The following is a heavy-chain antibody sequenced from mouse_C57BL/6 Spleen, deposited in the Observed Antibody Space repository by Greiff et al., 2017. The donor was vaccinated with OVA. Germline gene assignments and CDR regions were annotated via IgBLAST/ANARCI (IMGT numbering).Heavy chain of an antibody. CDR2: INRDGGST. V-gene: IGHV5-2*01. Sequence: EVKVVESGGGLVQPGESLKLSCESNEYEFPSHDMSWVRKTPEKRLELVAAINRDGGSTYYPDTMERRFIISRDNTTKTLYLQMSSLRSEDTALYYCAKHGGYDGDGALFAYWGQGTLVTVSA. J-gene: IGHJ3*01. CDR1: EYEFPSHD. D-gene: IGHD2-3*01. CDR3: AKHGGYDGDGALFAY.